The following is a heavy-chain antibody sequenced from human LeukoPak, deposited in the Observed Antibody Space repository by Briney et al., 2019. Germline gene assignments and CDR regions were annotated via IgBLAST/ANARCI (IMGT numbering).Heavy chain of an antibody. J-gene: IGHJ4*02. CDR1: GLTVSSNY. Sequence: GGSLRLSCAASGLTVSSNYMSWVRQAPGKGLEWVSVIYSGGSTYYADSVKGRFTISRDNSKNTLYLQMNSLRAEDTAVYYCAREIAAAGTLYSDYWGQGTLVTVSS. V-gene: IGHV3-66*01. CDR3: AREIAAAGTLYSDY. D-gene: IGHD6-13*01. CDR2: IYSGGST.